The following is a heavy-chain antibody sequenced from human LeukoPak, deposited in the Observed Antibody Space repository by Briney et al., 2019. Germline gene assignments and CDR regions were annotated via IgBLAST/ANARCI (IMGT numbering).Heavy chain of an antibody. D-gene: IGHD3-3*01. V-gene: IGHV1-69*06. J-gene: IGHJ4*02. CDR1: GGTFSSYA. CDR2: IIPIFGTA. Sequence: GASVKVSCKASGGTFSSYAISWVRQAPGQGLEWMGGIIPIFGTANYAQKFQGRVTITADKSTSTAYMELSSLRSEDTAVYYCARASYYDFWSGSPFDYWGQGTLVTVSS. CDR3: ARASYYDFWSGSPFDY.